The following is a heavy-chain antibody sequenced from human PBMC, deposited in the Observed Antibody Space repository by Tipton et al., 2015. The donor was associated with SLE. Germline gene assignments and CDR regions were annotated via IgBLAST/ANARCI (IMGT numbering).Heavy chain of an antibody. D-gene: IGHD2-15*01. J-gene: IGHJ5*02. CDR1: GGSISSYY. CDR3: ARGGGGSYRWFDP. CDR2: IYYSGST. V-gene: IGHV4-59*12. Sequence: TLSLTCTVSGGSISSYYWSWIRQPPGKGLEWIGYIYYSGSTNYNPSLKSRVTISIDTSQNQFSLQLSSVTAADTAVYYCARGGGGSYRWFDPWGQGTLVTVSS.